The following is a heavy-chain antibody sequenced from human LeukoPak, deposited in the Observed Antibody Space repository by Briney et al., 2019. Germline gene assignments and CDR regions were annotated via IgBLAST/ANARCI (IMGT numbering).Heavy chain of an antibody. CDR1: VYTFTGYY. V-gene: IGHV1-2*02. CDR3: ACLVGATRIFDY. Sequence: ASVKVSCKASVYTFTGYYMHWVRQAPGQGLEWMGWINPNSGGTNYAQKFQGRVTMTRDTSISTAYMELSRLRSDDTAVYYCACLVGATRIFDYWGQGTLVTVSS. D-gene: IGHD1-26*01. CDR2: INPNSGGT. J-gene: IGHJ4*02.